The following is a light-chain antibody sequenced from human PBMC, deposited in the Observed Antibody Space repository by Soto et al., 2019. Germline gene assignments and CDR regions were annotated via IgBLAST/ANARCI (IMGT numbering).Light chain of an antibody. V-gene: IGKV3-20*01. CDR3: QQHGSSPWT. Sequence: EIVLTQSPGTVSLSPGERATLSCRASQSISNNYLTWYQQKPGQAPRLLIYRVYNRATGIPDRFSGSGSGTDFTLTISRREPEDFALYFCQQHGSSPWTFGQGTKVEI. CDR2: RVY. J-gene: IGKJ1*01. CDR1: QSISNNY.